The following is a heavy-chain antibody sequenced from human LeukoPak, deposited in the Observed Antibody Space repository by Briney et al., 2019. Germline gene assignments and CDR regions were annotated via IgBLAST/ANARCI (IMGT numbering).Heavy chain of an antibody. CDR3: AKRLGGSGFDY. J-gene: IGHJ4*02. CDR1: GFAFSTYV. CDR2: IGTSSGTT. V-gene: IGHV3-23*01. D-gene: IGHD3-16*01. Sequence: GGSLRLSCAASGFAFSTYVMSWVRQAPGKGRGWVSAIGTSSGTTYYADSVKGRFTISRDNSKDTLYLQMNRLRAEDTAVYYCAKRLGGSGFDYWGQGTLVTVSS.